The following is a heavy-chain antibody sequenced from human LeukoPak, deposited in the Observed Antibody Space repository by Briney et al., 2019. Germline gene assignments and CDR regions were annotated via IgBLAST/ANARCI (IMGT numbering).Heavy chain of an antibody. V-gene: IGHV4-34*01. Sequence: SVTLSLTCAVYGGSFSGYYWSWIRQPPGKGLEWIGEITYWWSHDYHPSLKSRVTISVDTSMNQFSLKLSSVTAADTAVYYRARSTRKDKGTVAGRYYYYYYRMDVWGQGTTVPVFS. CDR1: GGSFSGYY. CDR2: ITYWWSH. J-gene: IGHJ6*02. CDR3: ARSTRKDKGTVAGRYYYYYYRMDV. D-gene: IGHD6-19*01.